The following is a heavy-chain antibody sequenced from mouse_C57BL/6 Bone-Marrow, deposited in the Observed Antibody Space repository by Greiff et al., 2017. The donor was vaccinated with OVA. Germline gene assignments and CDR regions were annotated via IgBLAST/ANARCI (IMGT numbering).Heavy chain of an antibody. CDR2: IRHKANGYTT. CDR1: GFTFTDYY. CDR3: ARGDEGDQGFAY. V-gene: IGHV7-3*01. J-gene: IGHJ3*01. D-gene: IGHD2-13*01. Sequence: DVHLVESGGGLVQPGGSLSLSCAASGFTFTDYYMSWVRQPPGKALEWLGFIRHKANGYTTEYSASVKGRFTISRDKSQSIRYLQMNALRAEDRATEYCARGDEGDQGFAYWGQGTLVTVSA.